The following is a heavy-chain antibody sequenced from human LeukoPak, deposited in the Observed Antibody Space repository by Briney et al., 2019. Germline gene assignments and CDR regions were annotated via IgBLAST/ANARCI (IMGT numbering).Heavy chain of an antibody. Sequence: EASVKASCKASGYTFSSYGFSWVRQAPGQGLEWMGWISAYDGSTNYAQKLQGRVTMTTDTSTSTAYMELRSLRSDDTTVYYCARDYDYVPDYWGQGTLVTVSS. V-gene: IGHV1-18*01. CDR2: ISAYDGST. J-gene: IGHJ4*02. CDR1: GYTFSSYG. D-gene: IGHD3-16*01. CDR3: ARDYDYVPDY.